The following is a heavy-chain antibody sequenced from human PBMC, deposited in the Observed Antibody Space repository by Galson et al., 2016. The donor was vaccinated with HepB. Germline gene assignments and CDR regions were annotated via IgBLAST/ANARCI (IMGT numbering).Heavy chain of an antibody. CDR1: GFTFSNHA. Sequence: SLRLSCAASGFTFSNHAMHWVRQAPGKGLEWVAVISNTGNDIYYVDSVKGRFTISRDNSENTLFLQMESLRAEDTAVYYCVRVPGVGYNWYFDFWGRGTLVTVSS. D-gene: IGHD3-10*01. V-gene: IGHV3-30-3*01. CDR2: ISNTGNDI. CDR3: VRVPGVGYNWYFDF. J-gene: IGHJ2*01.